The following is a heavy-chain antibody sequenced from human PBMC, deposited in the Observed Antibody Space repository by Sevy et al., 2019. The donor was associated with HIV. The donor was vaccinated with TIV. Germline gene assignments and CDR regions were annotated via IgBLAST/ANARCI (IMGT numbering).Heavy chain of an antibody. CDR2: IWYDGSNK. V-gene: IGHV3-33*01. J-gene: IGHJ3*02. CDR1: GFTFSSYG. Sequence: GGSLRLSCAASGFTFSSYGMHWVRQAPGKGLEWVAVIWYDGSNKYYADSVKGRFTISRDNSKNTLYLQMNSLRAEDRAVYYCASLYSSSWYNAFDIWGQGTMVTVSS. CDR3: ASLYSSSWYNAFDI. D-gene: IGHD6-13*01.